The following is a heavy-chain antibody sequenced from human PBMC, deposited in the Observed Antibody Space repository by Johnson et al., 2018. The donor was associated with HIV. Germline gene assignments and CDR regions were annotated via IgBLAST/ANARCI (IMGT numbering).Heavy chain of an antibody. CDR1: RFTFSSYG. CDR3: AKDEFKWELLHI. CDR2: IRNDGNIK. D-gene: IGHD1-26*01. Sequence: QVQLVESGGGVVQPGRSLRLSCEASRFTFSSYGMHWVRQAPGKGLEWVAFIRNDGNIKYYSDSVKGRVTISRDNSKNTLYLQMNSLRAEDTAVYYCAKDEFKWELLHIWGQGTMVTVSS. J-gene: IGHJ3*02. V-gene: IGHV3-30*02.